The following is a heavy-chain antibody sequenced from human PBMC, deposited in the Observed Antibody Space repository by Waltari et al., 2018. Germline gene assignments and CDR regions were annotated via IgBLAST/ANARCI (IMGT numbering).Heavy chain of an antibody. Sequence: QVQLVQSGAEVKKPGASVKVSCKASGYTFTAYYMHWVRQAPGQGLEWMGMINLSGDRARYAQKFQGRVTMTGDTSTSTVYMELSSLRSEDTAVYYCARGPLIVVQPDAIEGYWGQGTLVTVSS. CDR3: ARGPLIVVQPDAIEGY. CDR2: INLSGDRA. CDR1: GYTFTAYY. J-gene: IGHJ4*02. V-gene: IGHV1-46*01. D-gene: IGHD2-2*02.